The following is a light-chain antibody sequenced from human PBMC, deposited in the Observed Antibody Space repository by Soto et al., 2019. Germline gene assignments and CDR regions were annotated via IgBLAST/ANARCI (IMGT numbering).Light chain of an antibody. J-gene: IGLJ1*01. CDR3: ASYTSSTTYV. Sequence: QSVLTQPASVSGPPGQSTTISSTGTSSDAGGYNYVSWYQQHPRKAPKLVISALSNRPSRISNRFSPSKSRNTASPTTPQIQAEDGGDYYCASYTSSTTYVFGTGTKVTDL. CDR2: ALS. V-gene: IGLV2-14*01. CDR1: SSDAGGYNY.